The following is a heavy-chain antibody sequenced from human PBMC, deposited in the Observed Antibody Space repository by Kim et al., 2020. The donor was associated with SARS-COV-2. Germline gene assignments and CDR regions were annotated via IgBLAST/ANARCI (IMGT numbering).Heavy chain of an antibody. D-gene: IGHD6-19*01. CDR1: GFTVNNFA. V-gene: IGHV3-23*01. J-gene: IGHJ4*02. Sequence: GGSLRLSCAASGFTVNNFAMSWVRQAPGKGLEWVSTDSGGGGRTVYADSVKGRFTISRDNSKNTVFLQMNSVRVEDTAVYYCAKAEPFSIGWYVVEDGGQGTVVTLS. CDR3: AKAEPFSIGWYVVED. CDR2: DSGGGGRT.